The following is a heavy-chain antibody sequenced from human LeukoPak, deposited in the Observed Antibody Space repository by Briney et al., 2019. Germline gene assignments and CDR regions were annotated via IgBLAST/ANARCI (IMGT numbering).Heavy chain of an antibody. V-gene: IGHV1-46*01. CDR2: INPSGGST. CDR1: GYTFTSYY. CDR3: ARGEARTLTRPESNDY. Sequence: ASVKVPCKASGYTFTSYYMHWVRQAPGQGLEWMGIINPSGGSTSYAQKFQGRVTMTRDTSTSTVYMELSSLRSEDTAVYYCARGEARTLTRPESNDYWGQGTLVTVSS. J-gene: IGHJ4*02. D-gene: IGHD1-14*01.